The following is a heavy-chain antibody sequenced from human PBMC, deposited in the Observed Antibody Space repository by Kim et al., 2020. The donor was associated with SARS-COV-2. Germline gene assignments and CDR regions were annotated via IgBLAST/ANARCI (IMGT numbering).Heavy chain of an antibody. Sequence: GGSLRLSCAASGFTFSSYAMSWVRQAPGKGLEWVSAISGSGGSTYYADSVKGRFTISRDNSKNTLYLQMNSLRAEDTAVYYCAKDLSGPGSIILGVVDYWGQGTLVTVSS. CDR1: GFTFSSYA. J-gene: IGHJ4*02. CDR2: ISGSGGST. V-gene: IGHV3-23*01. CDR3: AKDLSGPGSIILGVVDY. D-gene: IGHD3-10*01.